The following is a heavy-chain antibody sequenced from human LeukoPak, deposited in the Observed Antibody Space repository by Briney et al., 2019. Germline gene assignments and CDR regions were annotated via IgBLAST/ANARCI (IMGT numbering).Heavy chain of an antibody. CDR1: GYTFTDHF. Sequence: ASVKVSCKASGYTFTDHFMNWVRQAPGQGLEWMGRIDPNTGATHYAQNFQGRVTMTRDTSVNTAYMEMSTLTPDDTAIYYCAKDEDRFGRGVWGQGTLVIVSS. CDR2: IDPNTGAT. CDR3: AKDEDRFGRGV. J-gene: IGHJ4*02. V-gene: IGHV1-2*06. D-gene: IGHD3-10*01.